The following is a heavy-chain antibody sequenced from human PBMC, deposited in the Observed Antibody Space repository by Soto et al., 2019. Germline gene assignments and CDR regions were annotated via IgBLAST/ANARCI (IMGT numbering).Heavy chain of an antibody. CDR1: GFTFSSYW. J-gene: IGHJ6*03. Sequence: GGSLRLSCAASGFTFSSYWMHWVRQAPGKGLVWVSRINGDGSSTSYADSVKGRFTISRDNAKNTLYLQMNSLRAEDTAVYYCARGMKVRGVDYYYYYMDVWGKGTTVTVSS. V-gene: IGHV3-74*01. CDR3: ARGMKVRGVDYYYYYMDV. D-gene: IGHD3-10*01. CDR2: INGDGSST.